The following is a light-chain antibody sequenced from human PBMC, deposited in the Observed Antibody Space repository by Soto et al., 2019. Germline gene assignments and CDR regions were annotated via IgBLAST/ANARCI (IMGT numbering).Light chain of an antibody. CDR1: SSDVGGYDF. Sequence: QSVLTQPASVSASPGQSITISCTGTSSDVGGYDFVSWYQQRPGKTPQLMIYDVSDRPSGVSHRFSGSKSGNTASLTISGLQAEDEADYYCSSFTSSSTYVFGTGTKLTVL. CDR3: SSFTSSSTYV. J-gene: IGLJ1*01. V-gene: IGLV2-14*01. CDR2: DVS.